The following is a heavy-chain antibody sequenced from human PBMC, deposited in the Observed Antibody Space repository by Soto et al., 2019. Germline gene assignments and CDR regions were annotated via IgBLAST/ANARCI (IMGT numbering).Heavy chain of an antibody. J-gene: IGHJ3*02. Sequence: SVKVSCKASGGTFSSYTISWVRQAPGQGLEWMGRIIPILGIANYAQKFQGRVTITADKSTSTAYMELSSLRSEDTAVYYCAQDIVVVPAGAGAFDIWGQGTMVTVSS. CDR2: IIPILGIA. CDR1: GGTFSSYT. V-gene: IGHV1-69*02. D-gene: IGHD2-2*01. CDR3: AQDIVVVPAGAGAFDI.